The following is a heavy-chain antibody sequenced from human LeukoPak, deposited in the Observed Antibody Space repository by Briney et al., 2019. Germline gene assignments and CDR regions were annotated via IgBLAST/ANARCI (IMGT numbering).Heavy chain of an antibody. CDR3: ARAGPYYYDSSGYYPHDAFDI. CDR2: IYYSGST. CDR1: GDSISSQY. J-gene: IGHJ3*02. D-gene: IGHD3-22*01. V-gene: IGHV4-59*11. Sequence: SETLSLTCTVAGDSISSQYWSWIRQPPGKGLEWIGYIYYSGSTNYNPSLKSRVTISVDTSKNQFSLKLSSVTAADTAVYYCARAGPYYYDSSGYYPHDAFDIWGQGTMVTVSS.